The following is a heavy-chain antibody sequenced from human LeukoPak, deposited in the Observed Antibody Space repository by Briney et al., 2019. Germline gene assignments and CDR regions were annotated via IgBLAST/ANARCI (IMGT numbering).Heavy chain of an antibody. CDR3: ARDKVTY. CDR1: GFLFSSFE. CDR2: ISRSGDTR. Sequence: GGSLRLSCAASGFLFSSFEMNWVRQAPGKGLEWISYISRSGDTRDYADSVKGRFTISRDNAKNSLFLQMNGLRAEDTAVYYCARDKVTYWGQGTLVTVSS. V-gene: IGHV3-48*03. J-gene: IGHJ4*02.